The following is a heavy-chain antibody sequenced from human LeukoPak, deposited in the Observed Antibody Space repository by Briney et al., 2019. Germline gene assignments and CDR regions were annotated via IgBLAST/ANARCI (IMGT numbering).Heavy chain of an antibody. D-gene: IGHD6-13*01. CDR3: ARCMVLSQGWCNWFDP. CDR2: IRIGGGGT. Sequence: PGWSLRLSCAASGFDLTTYAMTGVRQAPAKGLEWVSSIRIGGGGTYYADSVKGRFTISRDNSENTLHLQMNNLRVEDTARYFCARCMVLSQGWCNWFDPWGQGTLVTVSS. J-gene: IGHJ5*02. V-gene: IGHV3-23*01. CDR1: GFDLTTYA.